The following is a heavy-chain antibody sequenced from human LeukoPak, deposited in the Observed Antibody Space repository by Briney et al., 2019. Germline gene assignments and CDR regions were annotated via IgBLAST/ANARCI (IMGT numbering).Heavy chain of an antibody. J-gene: IGHJ4*02. V-gene: IGHV3-21*01. CDR2: INSSSSHI. D-gene: IGHD2-15*01. Sequence: PGGSLTLSCAASGFTFSSYSMSWALQAPGKGLESVSSINSSSSHIYHTDSVKGRFTISRDNAKTSLDLHMNRLRAEDTAVYYCARGGYCTGGSCYSDFDYWGQGTLVTVSS. CDR1: GFTFSSYS. CDR3: ARGGYCTGGSCYSDFDY.